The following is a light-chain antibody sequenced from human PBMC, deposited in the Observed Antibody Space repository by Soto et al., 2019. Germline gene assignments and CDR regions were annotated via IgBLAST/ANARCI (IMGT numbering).Light chain of an antibody. CDR3: QQYNSMLS. Sequence: DIQMTQSPSSLSASVGDRVTIACQSSHDVSRNLNWFQQKPGEAPKLLIYDASNLERGVPSRFSGSGSGTDFTLTISSLQPADVATYYCQQYNSMLSFGGGTEVEVK. J-gene: IGKJ4*01. CDR2: DAS. CDR1: HDVSRN. V-gene: IGKV1-33*01.